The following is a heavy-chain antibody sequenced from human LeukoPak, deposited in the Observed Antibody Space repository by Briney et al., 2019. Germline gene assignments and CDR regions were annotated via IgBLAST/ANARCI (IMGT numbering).Heavy chain of an antibody. CDR1: GFTFSNAW. D-gene: IGHD3-10*01. V-gene: IGHV3-15*01. CDR2: IKSKTDGGTT. Sequence: GGSLRLSCAASGFTFSNAWLNWVRQAPGKGLEWVGHIKSKTDGGTTDYAAPVKGRFTISRDDSKNTLFLQMNSLKTEDTAVYYCTLPWGSGSYYDYWGQGTLVAVSS. J-gene: IGHJ4*02. CDR3: TLPWGSGSYYDY.